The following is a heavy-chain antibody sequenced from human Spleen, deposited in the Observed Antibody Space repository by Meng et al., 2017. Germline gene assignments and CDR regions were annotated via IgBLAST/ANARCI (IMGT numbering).Heavy chain of an antibody. Sequence: EVQLVKAGAEVKKPRATVKISCKVSGYTFPDYYMHWVQQAPGKGLEWMGLVDPEDGETIYAEKFQGRVTITADTSTDTTYMELSGLRSDDTAVYYCARGIPGMSWGQGTLVTVSS. V-gene: IGHV1-69-2*01. CDR1: GYTFPDYY. CDR3: ARGIPGMS. J-gene: IGHJ5*02. CDR2: VDPEDGET. D-gene: IGHD6-13*01.